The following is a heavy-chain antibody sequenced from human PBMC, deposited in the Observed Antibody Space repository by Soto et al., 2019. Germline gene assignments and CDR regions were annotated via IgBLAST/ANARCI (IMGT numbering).Heavy chain of an antibody. J-gene: IGHJ6*02. CDR2: IYYSGNT. Sequence: QLQLQESGPGLAKPSETLSLTCVVSGGSIGSSNFYWGWIRQPPGQGLEWIGTIYYSGNTYYNPSLKSRVTISVDTSKNQFSLKLISVTAADTAVYYCARVSSNSYYYGTDVWGQGTTVTVSS. CDR1: GGSIGSSNFY. CDR3: ARVSSNSYYYGTDV. V-gene: IGHV4-39*01.